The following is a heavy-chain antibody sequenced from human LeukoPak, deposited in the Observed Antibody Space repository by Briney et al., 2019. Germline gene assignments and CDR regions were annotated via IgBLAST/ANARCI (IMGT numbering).Heavy chain of an antibody. CDR1: GCSISSGGYS. V-gene: IGHV4-30-2*01. D-gene: IGHD6-6*01. Sequence: SQALSLTCAVSGCSISSGGYSWSWIRQPPGKGLEWVGYIYHSGSSYYNPSLKSRVTISVDRSKNQFSLKLSSVTAADTAVYYCASYGSSSTFLDVWGQGTTVTVSS. CDR2: IYHSGSS. CDR3: ASYGSSSTFLDV. J-gene: IGHJ6*02.